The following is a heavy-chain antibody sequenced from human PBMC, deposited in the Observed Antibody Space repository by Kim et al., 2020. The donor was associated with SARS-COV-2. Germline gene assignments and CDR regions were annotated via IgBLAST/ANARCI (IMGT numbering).Heavy chain of an antibody. Sequence: SETLSLTCTVSGGSISSGDYYWSWIRQPPGKGLEWIAYIYYSGRTYYNPSLKSRVTISVDTSKNQFSLKLSSVTAADTAVYYCARVLGYYGSGSPFDPWGQETLVPVSS. J-gene: IGHJ5*02. CDR1: GGSISSGDYY. D-gene: IGHD3-10*01. V-gene: IGHV4-30-4*01. CDR3: ARVLGYYGSGSPFDP. CDR2: IYYSGRT.